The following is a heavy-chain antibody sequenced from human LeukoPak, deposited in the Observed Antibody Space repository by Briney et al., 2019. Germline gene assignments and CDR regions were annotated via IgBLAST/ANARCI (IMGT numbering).Heavy chain of an antibody. D-gene: IGHD5-12*01. J-gene: IGHJ5*02. CDR2: IYYSGST. CDR3: ASGGYSGYDSWFDP. V-gene: IGHV4-39*07. Sequence: SETLSLTCTVSGGSISSSSYYWGWIRQPPGKGLEWIGSIYYSGSTYYNPSLKSRVTISVDTSKNQFSLKLSSVTAADTAVYYCASGGYSGYDSWFDPWGQGTLVTVSS. CDR1: GGSISSSSYY.